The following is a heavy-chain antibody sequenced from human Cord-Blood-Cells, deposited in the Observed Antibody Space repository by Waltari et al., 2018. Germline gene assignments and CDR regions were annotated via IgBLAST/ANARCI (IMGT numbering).Heavy chain of an antibody. J-gene: IGHJ4*02. CDR3: AFARGLRYYFDY. D-gene: IGHD5-12*01. Sequence: EVQLVESGGGLVQPGGSLRLSCAAPGFTFSSYWMSWVSQAPGKWVEWVCKNKQDGSEKYYVDAGKGRFNISRDNAKNSLYLQMNSLRAEDTAVYYCAFARGLRYYFDYWGQGTLVTVSS. CDR2: NKQDGSEK. CDR1: GFTFSSYW. V-gene: IGHV3-7*01.